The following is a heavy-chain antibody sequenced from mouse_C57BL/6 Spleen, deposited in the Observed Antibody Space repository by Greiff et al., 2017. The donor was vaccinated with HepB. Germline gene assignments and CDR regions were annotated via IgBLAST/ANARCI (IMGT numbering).Heavy chain of an antibody. J-gene: IGHJ4*01. CDR1: GFNIKDYY. CDR3: TITTVVEDAMDY. Sequence: EVQLQQSGAELVRPGASVKLSCTASGFNIKDYYMHWVKQRPEQGLEWIGRIDPEDGDTEYASKFQGKATMTADTSSNTAYLQLSSLTSEDTAVYYCTITTVVEDAMDYWGQGTSVTVSS. V-gene: IGHV14-1*01. CDR2: IDPEDGDT. D-gene: IGHD1-1*01.